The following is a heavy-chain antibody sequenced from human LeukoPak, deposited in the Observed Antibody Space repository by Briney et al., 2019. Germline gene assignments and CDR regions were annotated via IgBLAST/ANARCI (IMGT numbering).Heavy chain of an antibody. J-gene: IGHJ6*03. CDR1: GYPFTGYH. CDR3: ARWLQMYYYYYMDV. CDR2: INPNTGDT. V-gene: IGHV1-2*02. D-gene: IGHD5-24*01. Sequence: GASVKVSCKTSGYPFTGYHLHWMRQAPGQGLEWMGWINPNTGDTNYAQKFQGRVTMTRGTSISTAYMELGRLRSDDTAVYYCARWLQMYYYYYMDVWGKGTTVTISS.